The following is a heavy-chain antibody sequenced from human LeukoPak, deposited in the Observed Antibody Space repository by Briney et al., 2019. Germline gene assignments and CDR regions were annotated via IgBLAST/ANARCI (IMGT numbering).Heavy chain of an antibody. Sequence: SETLSLTCTVSGGSISSSSYYWGWIRQPPGKGLEWIGSIYYSGSTYYNPSLKSRVTISVDTSKNQFSLKLSSVTAADTAVYYCARPKLEGWELFDYWGQGTLVTVSS. CDR2: IYYSGST. D-gene: IGHD1-26*01. CDR1: GGSISSSSYY. V-gene: IGHV4-39*01. CDR3: ARPKLEGWELFDY. J-gene: IGHJ4*02.